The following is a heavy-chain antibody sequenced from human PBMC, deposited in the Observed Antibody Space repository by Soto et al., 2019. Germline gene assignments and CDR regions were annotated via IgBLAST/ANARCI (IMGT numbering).Heavy chain of an antibody. D-gene: IGHD3-3*02. J-gene: IGHJ6*02. Sequence: QVQLQQWGAGLLKPSETLSLTCAVYGGSFSGYCWTWIRQAPGKGLEWIGEINHSGGTNYNSSLKSRVTISADTSKNQFSLILSSVTAADTAVYYCARDRQYYHFWSGYQNEGPYGMDVWGQGTTVTVSS. CDR2: INHSGGT. CDR1: GGSFSGYC. CDR3: ARDRQYYHFWSGYQNEGPYGMDV. V-gene: IGHV4-34*02.